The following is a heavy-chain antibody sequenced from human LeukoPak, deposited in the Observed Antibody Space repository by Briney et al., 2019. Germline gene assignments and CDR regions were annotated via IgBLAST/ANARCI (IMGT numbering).Heavy chain of an antibody. CDR3: ARRVPYGDLYFDY. CDR1: GGSISSSSYY. V-gene: IGHV4-39*01. CDR2: IYYSGST. D-gene: IGHD4-17*01. J-gene: IGHJ4*02. Sequence: SETLSLTCTVSGGSISSSSYYRGWIRQPPGKGLEWIGSIYYSGSTYYNPSLKSRVTISVDTSKNQFSLKLSSVTAADTAVYYCARRVPYGDLYFDYWGQGTLVTVSS.